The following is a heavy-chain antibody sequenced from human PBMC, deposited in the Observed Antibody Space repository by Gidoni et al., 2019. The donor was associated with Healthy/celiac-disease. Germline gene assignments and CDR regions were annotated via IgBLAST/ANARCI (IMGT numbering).Heavy chain of an antibody. Sequence: EVQLVESGGGLVQPGGSLRLSCAAYGFTFSSYWMSCVRQAPGKGLEWVANIKQDGSEKYYVDSVKGRFTISRDNAKNSLYLQRNSLRAEDTAVYYCARVSRSGGNLFVWSGYYTDHDAFDIWGQGTMVTVSS. D-gene: IGHD3-3*01. CDR3: ARVSRSGGNLFVWSGYYTDHDAFDI. CDR1: GFTFSSYW. V-gene: IGHV3-7*01. CDR2: IKQDGSEK. J-gene: IGHJ3*02.